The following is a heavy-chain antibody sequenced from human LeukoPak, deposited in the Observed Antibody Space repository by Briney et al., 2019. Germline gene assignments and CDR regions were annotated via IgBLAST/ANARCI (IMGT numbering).Heavy chain of an antibody. CDR1: GFTFSSYA. D-gene: IGHD2-2*01. V-gene: IGHV3-23*01. Sequence: GGSLRLSCAASGFTFSSYAMSWVRQAPGKGLEWVSAISGSGGSTYYAGSVKGRFTISGDNSKNTLYLQMNSLRAEDTAVYYCAKYCSSTSCQDYWGQGTLVTVSS. CDR3: AKYCSSTSCQDY. CDR2: ISGSGGST. J-gene: IGHJ4*02.